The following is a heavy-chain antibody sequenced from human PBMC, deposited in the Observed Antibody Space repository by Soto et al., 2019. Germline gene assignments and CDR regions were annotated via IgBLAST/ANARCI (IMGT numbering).Heavy chain of an antibody. CDR3: GRSPVLTPTVMED. CDR2: IYPGDSDT. D-gene: IGHD4-17*01. CDR1: GYFFSRHW. Sequence: PGASLKISCKDSGYFFSRHWIGWVRQMPGKGLEWIGFIYPGDSDTKYSPSFQGQVTISADKSTNTAYLQWSTLKASDNAMYYCGRSPVLTPTVMEDWGQGTMVTVSS. V-gene: IGHV5-51*01. J-gene: IGHJ4*02.